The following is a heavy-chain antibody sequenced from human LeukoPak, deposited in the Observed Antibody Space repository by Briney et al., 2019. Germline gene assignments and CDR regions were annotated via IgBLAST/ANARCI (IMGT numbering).Heavy chain of an antibody. CDR1: GGSISSSSYY. D-gene: IGHD3-22*01. V-gene: IGHV4-39*01. J-gene: IGHJ4*02. CDR3: ACSTPPLGYYDSSGYYITPYY. CDR2: IYYSGST. Sequence: SETLSLTCTVSGGSISSSSYYWGWIRQPPGKGLEWIGCIYYSGSTYYNPSLTSRVTISVDTSKNQFSLKLSSVTAADTAVYYCACSTPPLGYYDSSGYYITPYYWGQGTLVTVSS.